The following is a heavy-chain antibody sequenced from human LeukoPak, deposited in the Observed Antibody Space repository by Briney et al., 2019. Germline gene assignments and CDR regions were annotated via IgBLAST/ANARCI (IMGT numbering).Heavy chain of an antibody. J-gene: IGHJ4*02. D-gene: IGHD3-22*01. CDR2: INPSGGST. CDR3: ARDPSEYYYDSSGYSPPDY. CDR1: GYTFTSYY. V-gene: IGHV1-46*01. Sequence: ASVKVSCKASGYTFTSYYMHWVRQAPGQGLEWMGIINPSGGSTSYAQKFQGRVTMTRDTSTSTVYMELSSLRSEDTAVYYCARDPSEYYYDSSGYSPPDYWGQGTLVTVSS.